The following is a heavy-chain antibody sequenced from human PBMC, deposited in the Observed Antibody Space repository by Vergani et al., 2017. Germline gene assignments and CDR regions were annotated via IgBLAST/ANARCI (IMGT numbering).Heavy chain of an antibody. V-gene: IGHV3-33*01. CDR1: GFTFSSYG. J-gene: IGHJ4*02. CDR2: IWYDGSNK. CDR3: ARDLAAAGTNFDY. Sequence: VQLLESGGGLVQPGGSLRLSCAASGFTFSSYGMHWVRQAPGKGLEWVAVIWYDGSNKYYADSVKGRFTISRDNSKNTLYLQMNSLRAEDTAVYYCARDLAAAGTNFDYWGQGTLVTVSS. D-gene: IGHD6-13*01.